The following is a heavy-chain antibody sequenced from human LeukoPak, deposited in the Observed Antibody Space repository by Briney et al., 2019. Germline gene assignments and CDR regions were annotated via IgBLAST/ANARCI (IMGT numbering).Heavy chain of an antibody. CDR2: IRSDGTNK. CDR3: AKEPKTVSPFDY. D-gene: IGHD4-11*01. Sequence: GGSLRLSCAASGFSFDDFSMHWVRQAPGKGLEWVTLIRSDGTNKYYADSVKGRFTISRDTSKNTLYLQMTSLRVEDTAVYYCAKEPKTVSPFDYWGQGTLVTVSS. V-gene: IGHV3-30*02. J-gene: IGHJ4*02. CDR1: GFSFDDFS.